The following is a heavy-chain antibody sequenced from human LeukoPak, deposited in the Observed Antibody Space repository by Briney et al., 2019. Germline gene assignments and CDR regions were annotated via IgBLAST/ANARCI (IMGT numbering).Heavy chain of an antibody. D-gene: IGHD4/OR15-4a*01. CDR2: ISYDGNNK. V-gene: IGHV3-30-3*01. CDR3: AKDNDDGLVNYYGMDV. Sequence: GGSLSLSCAASGFTFSNYAMHWVRQAPGKGLEWVAVISYDGNNKYYADSVKGRFTISRDNSKNTLYLHMNSLRTEDTAMYYCAKDNDDGLVNYYGMDVWGQGTTVTVSS. CDR1: GFTFSNYA. J-gene: IGHJ6*02.